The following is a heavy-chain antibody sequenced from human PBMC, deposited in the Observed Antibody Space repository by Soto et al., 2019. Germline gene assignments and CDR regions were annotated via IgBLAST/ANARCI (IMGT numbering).Heavy chain of an antibody. V-gene: IGHV1-46*04. CDR1: GYTFTSTW. D-gene: IGHD3-22*01. J-gene: IGHJ5*02. CDR2: INPYGGSI. CDR3: AKGYYYDSSGYFPPVGFDP. Sequence: ASVKVSCKASGYTFTSTWMHWVRQAPGQGLEWMGIINPYGGSIGYADSVKGRFTISRDNAKNSLYLQMNSLRAEDTALYYCAKGYYYDSSGYFPPVGFDPWGQGTLVTVSS.